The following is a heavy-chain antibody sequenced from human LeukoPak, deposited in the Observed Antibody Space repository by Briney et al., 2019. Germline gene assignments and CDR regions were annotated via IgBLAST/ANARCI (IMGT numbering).Heavy chain of an antibody. CDR1: GFTFDDYA. J-gene: IGHJ6*02. CDR2: ISWNSGSI. V-gene: IGHV3-9*01. Sequence: GRSLRLSCAASGFTFDDYAMHWVRQAPGKGLEWVSGISWNSGSIGYADSVKGRFTISRDNAKNSLYLQMNSLRAEDTALYYCAKAIVARPLYYYYGMDVWGQGTTVTVSS. CDR3: AKAIVARPLYYYYGMDV. D-gene: IGHD6-6*01.